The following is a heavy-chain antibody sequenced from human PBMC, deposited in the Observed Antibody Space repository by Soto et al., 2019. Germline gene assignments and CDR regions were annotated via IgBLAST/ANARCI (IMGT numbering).Heavy chain of an antibody. CDR3: AKEGRSGYYYGVADY. D-gene: IGHD3-3*01. CDR1: GFAFSIYA. CDR2: FNGRGDNT. V-gene: IGHV3-23*01. J-gene: IGHJ4*02. Sequence: GGSLRLSCAASGFAFSIYAMSWVRQAPGKGPEWVSTFNGRGDNTYYADSVKGRFTISRDNSKDTLYLQMNSLRAEDTAVYYCAKEGRSGYYYGVADYWGQGTLVTVSS.